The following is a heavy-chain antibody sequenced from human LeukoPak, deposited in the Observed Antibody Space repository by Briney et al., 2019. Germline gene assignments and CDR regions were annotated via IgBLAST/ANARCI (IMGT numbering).Heavy chain of an antibody. V-gene: IGHV3-74*01. Sequence: GGSLRLSCVASGFTFSNYWMHWVRQPPGKGLVWVSRIYVAGRTTNYADSVKGRFTISRDNAKNTVYLEMNSLSVEDTATYYCIRDFRSADLWGQGTLVTVTS. J-gene: IGHJ5*02. CDR2: IYVAGRTT. CDR3: IRDFRSADL. CDR1: GFTFSNYW.